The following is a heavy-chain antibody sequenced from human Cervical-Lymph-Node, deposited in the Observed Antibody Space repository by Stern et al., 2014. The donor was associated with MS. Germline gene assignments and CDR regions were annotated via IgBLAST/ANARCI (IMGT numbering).Heavy chain of an antibody. CDR2: ISSSGSTI. CDR1: GFTFSDYY. Sequence: VHLVESGGGLVKPGGSLRLSCAASGFTFSDYYMSWIRQAPGKGLEWVSYISSSGSTIYYADSVKGRFTISRDNAKNSLYLQMNSLRAEDTAVYYCARAFRYIPIAVAPGFDYWGQGTLVTVSS. CDR3: ARAFRYIPIAVAPGFDY. D-gene: IGHD6-19*01. J-gene: IGHJ4*02. V-gene: IGHV3-11*01.